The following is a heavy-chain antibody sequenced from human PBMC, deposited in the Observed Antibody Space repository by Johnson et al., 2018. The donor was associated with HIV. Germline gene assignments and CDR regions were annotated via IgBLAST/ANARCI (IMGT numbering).Heavy chain of an antibody. CDR1: GFTVSSNY. CDR3: ARAYTYGAFDI. Sequence: VQLVESGGGLIQPGGSLRLSCAASGFTVSSNYMSWVRQAPGKGLEWVSVIYSGGSPYHADSVKGRFIISRDNSKSTLYLQMNSLRAEDTAVYYCARAYTYGAFDIWGQGTTVTISS. CDR2: IYSGGSP. V-gene: IGHV3-53*01. J-gene: IGHJ3*02. D-gene: IGHD5-18*01.